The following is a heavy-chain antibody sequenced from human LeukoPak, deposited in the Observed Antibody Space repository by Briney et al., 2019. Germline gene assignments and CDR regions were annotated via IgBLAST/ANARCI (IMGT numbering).Heavy chain of an antibody. Sequence: GGPLRLSCAASGFTVSTYWMNWVRQAPGKGLEWVANINQDGSEKNYVDSVKGRFTISRDNAKNSLYLQMNSLRAEDTAVYYCARDYQYYDFWSGYYDYYYYMDVWGKGTTVTVSS. CDR3: ARDYQYYDFWSGYYDYYYYMDV. J-gene: IGHJ6*03. V-gene: IGHV3-7*01. D-gene: IGHD3-3*01. CDR2: INQDGSEK. CDR1: GFTVSTYW.